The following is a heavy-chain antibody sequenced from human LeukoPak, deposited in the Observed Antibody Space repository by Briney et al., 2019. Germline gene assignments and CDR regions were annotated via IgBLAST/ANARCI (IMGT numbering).Heavy chain of an antibody. D-gene: IGHD2-2*02. CDR1: GGSFSGYY. CDR2: INHSGST. J-gene: IGHJ5*02. CDR3: ARAPDIVVVPAAIFWFDP. V-gene: IGHV4-34*01. Sequence: SETLSLTCAVYGGSFSGYYWSWIRQPPGKGLEWIGEINHSGSTNYNPSLKSRVTISVDTSKNQFSLKLSSETAADTAVYYCARAPDIVVVPAAIFWFDPWGQGTLVTVSS.